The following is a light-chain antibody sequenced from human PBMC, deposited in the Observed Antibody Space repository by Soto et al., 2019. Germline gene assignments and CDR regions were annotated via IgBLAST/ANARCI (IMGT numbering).Light chain of an antibody. CDR2: AAS. V-gene: IGKV1-39*01. Sequence: IQMSQPPSNLSVSIGDRVTITCRASQSISNYLNWYQQKPGKAPNLLIHAASSLQSGVPPRFSGSGSGTDFTLTISSLQPEDFATYFCQQSYRNPITFGQGPRLEI. J-gene: IGKJ5*01. CDR1: QSISNY. CDR3: QQSYRNPIT.